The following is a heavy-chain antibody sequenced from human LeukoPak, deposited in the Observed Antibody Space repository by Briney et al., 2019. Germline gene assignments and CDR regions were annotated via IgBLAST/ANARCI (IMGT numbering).Heavy chain of an antibody. CDR2: IYSGGST. J-gene: IGHJ4*02. V-gene: IGHV3-53*01. D-gene: IGHD3-10*01. Sequence: GGSLRLSCAASGFTVGSNYMSWVRQAPGKGLEWVSVIYSGGSTYYADSVKGRFTISRDNSKNTLYLQMNSLRAEDTAVYYCARGGGNYYYSPFDYWGQGTLVTVSS. CDR1: GFTVGSNY. CDR3: ARGGGNYYYSPFDY.